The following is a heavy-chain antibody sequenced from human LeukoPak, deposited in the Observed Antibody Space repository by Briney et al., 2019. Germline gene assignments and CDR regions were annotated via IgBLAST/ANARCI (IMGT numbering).Heavy chain of an antibody. D-gene: IGHD3-22*01. CDR1: GGTVTDYG. Sequence: SVKVSCKASGGTVTDYGISWVRQAPRQGLEWMGGIVPQFGTSHYAQKFQGRLTITADEATNTLYMELSSLSLEDTGVYYCARDDCTDGSCYTDYWGQGTLVTVSS. J-gene: IGHJ4*02. CDR3: ARDDCTDGSCYTDY. V-gene: IGHV1-69*01. CDR2: IVPQFGTS.